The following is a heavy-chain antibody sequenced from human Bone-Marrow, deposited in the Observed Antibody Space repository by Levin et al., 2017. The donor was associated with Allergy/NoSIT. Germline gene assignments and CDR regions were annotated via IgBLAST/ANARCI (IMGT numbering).Heavy chain of an antibody. D-gene: IGHD1-7*01. J-gene: IGHJ4*02. CDR3: VKDRSSVDNWNYGGPFES. CDR1: GFTFNDFA. CDR2: IMWNSARM. Sequence: SCEASGFTFNDFAMHWVWQIPGKGLDWVTGIMWNSARMDYADSVKGRFTISRDNGKKSLYLEMNALRVEDTALYYCVKDRSSVDNWNYGGPFESWGQGTLVTVSS. V-gene: IGHV3-9*01.